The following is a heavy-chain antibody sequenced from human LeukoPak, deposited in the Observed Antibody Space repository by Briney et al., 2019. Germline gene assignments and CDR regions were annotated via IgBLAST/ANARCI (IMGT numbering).Heavy chain of an antibody. CDR3: AKGHGYSSSYDY. CDR1: GFTFDDYA. Sequence: GRSLRLSCAASGFTFDDYAMHWVRQAPGKGLEWVSGISWNSGSIGYADSVKGRFTISRDNAKNSLYLQMNSLRAEDTALYYCAKGHGYSSSYDYWGQGTLVTVSS. V-gene: IGHV3-9*01. CDR2: ISWNSGSI. J-gene: IGHJ4*02. D-gene: IGHD6-13*01.